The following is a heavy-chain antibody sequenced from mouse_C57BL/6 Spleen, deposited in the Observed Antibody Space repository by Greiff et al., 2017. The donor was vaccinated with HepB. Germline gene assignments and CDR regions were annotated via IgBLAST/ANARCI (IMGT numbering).Heavy chain of an antibody. CDR1: GYTFTDYN. V-gene: IGHV1-18*01. D-gene: IGHD3-2*02. J-gene: IGHJ2*01. CDR2: INPNNGGT. CDR3: GRLDSSGYVPDY. Sequence: EVQLQQSGPELVKPGASVKIPCKASGYTFTDYNMDWVKQSHGKSLEWIGDINPNNGGTIYNQKFKGKATLTVDKSSSTAYMELRSLTSEDTAVYYCGRLDSSGYVPDYWGQGTTLTVSS.